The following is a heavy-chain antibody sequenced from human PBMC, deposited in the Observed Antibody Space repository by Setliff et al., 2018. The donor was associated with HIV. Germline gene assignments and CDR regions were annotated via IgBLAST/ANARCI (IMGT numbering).Heavy chain of an antibody. Sequence: GGSLRLSCAASGFTFSSYSMNWVRQAPGKGLEWVSSISSSSSYIYYADSVKGRFTISGDNAKNSLYLQMNSLRAEDTAVYYCARPLLRTNPVYGILGNWFDSWGRGTLVTVSS. D-gene: IGHD2-8*01. CDR1: GFTFSSYS. CDR3: ARPLLRTNPVYGILGNWFDS. CDR2: ISSSSSYI. V-gene: IGHV3-21*04. J-gene: IGHJ5*01.